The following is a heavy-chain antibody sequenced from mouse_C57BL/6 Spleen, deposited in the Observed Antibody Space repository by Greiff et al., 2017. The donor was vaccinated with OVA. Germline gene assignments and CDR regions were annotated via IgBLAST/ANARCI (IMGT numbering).Heavy chain of an antibody. Sequence: QVQLQQSGPELVKPGASVKISCKASGYAFSSSWMNWVKQRPGKGLEWIGRIYPGDGDTNYNGKFKGKATLTADKSSSTAYMQLSSLTSEDSAVYFCANLEYFDYWGQGTTLTVSS. CDR1: GYAFSSSW. V-gene: IGHV1-82*01. D-gene: IGHD2-10*02. CDR2: IYPGDGDT. CDR3: ANLEYFDY. J-gene: IGHJ2*01.